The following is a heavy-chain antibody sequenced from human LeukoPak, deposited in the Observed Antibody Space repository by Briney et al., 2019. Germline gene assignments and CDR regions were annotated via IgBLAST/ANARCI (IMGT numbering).Heavy chain of an antibody. CDR3: AKTSGSYTYYYYGMDV. D-gene: IGHD1-26*01. V-gene: IGHV3-30*18. Sequence: PGGSLRLSCAASGFTFSSYGMHWVRQAPGKGLEWGAVISYDGSNKYYADSVKGRFTISRDNSKNTLYLQMNSLRAEDTAVYYCAKTSGSYTYYYYGMDVWGQGTTVTVSS. CDR1: GFTFSSYG. J-gene: IGHJ6*02. CDR2: ISYDGSNK.